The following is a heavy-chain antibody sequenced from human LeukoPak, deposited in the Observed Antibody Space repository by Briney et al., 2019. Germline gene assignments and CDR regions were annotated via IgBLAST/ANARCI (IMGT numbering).Heavy chain of an antibody. D-gene: IGHD2-15*01. Sequence: PGGSLRLSCAASGFTFSSYAMSWVRQAPGKGLEWVSSISSSSSYIYYADSVKGRFTISRDNAKNSLYLQMNSLRAEDTAVYYCASPSTPRSHYYMDVWGKGTTVTISS. CDR1: GFTFSSYA. V-gene: IGHV3-21*01. J-gene: IGHJ6*03. CDR2: ISSSSSYI. CDR3: ASPSTPRSHYYMDV.